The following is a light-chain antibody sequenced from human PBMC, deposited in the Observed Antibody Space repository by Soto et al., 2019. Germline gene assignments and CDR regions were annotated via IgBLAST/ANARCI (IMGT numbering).Light chain of an antibody. V-gene: IGKV1-33*01. CDR3: QQYGDLPIT. CDR1: QGIGNA. J-gene: IGKJ5*01. CDR2: GAS. Sequence: IQMTQSPSSLSASVGDRVTISCRASQGIGNALGWYQQKPGKPPKVLIYGASNLETGVPSRFSGRRSGTDFTCTISSLQPEDIATYFCQQYGDLPITFGQGTRLEIK.